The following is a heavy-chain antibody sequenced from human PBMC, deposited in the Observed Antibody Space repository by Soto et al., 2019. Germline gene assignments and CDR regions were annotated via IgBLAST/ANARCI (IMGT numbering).Heavy chain of an antibody. V-gene: IGHV3-30*18. CDR3: AKARVCGTFYTPLAF. Sequence: QVQLVESVGGVVQPGGSLRLSCQASGFNFDNYGMHWVRQAPGKGLEWVAVITYDGSFQYYADSVKGRFTISRDNSKITLSLHLNTLNSEDTAVYHCAKARVCGTFYTPLAFWGQGTLVTVSS. D-gene: IGHD1-7*01. CDR2: ITYDGSFQ. CDR1: GFNFDNYG. J-gene: IGHJ4*02.